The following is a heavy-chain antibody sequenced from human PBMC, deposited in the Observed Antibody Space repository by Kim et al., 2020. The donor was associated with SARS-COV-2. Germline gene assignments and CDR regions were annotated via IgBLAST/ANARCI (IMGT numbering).Heavy chain of an antibody. V-gene: IGHV3-23*01. CDR3: EKAIVSTGGSSDI. Sequence: GGSLRLSCAASGFTFRNSGMNWARQAPGTGLEWLSHISGSGSNTYYADSVRGRFTISRDDSKNNLYLQMNSLRADDTAVYYCEKAIVSTGGSSDIWGQGTIVTVSS. CDR1: GFTFRNSG. CDR2: ISGSGSNT. D-gene: IGHD5-12*01. J-gene: IGHJ3*02.